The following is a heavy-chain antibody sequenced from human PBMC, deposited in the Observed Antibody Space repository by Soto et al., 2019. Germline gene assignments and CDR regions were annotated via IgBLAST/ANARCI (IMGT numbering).Heavy chain of an antibody. D-gene: IGHD3-10*01. J-gene: IGHJ6*02. V-gene: IGHV5-51*01. CDR1: GYSFTSYW. CDR3: ARLSSGSSLPHRYYYSYYGMDV. CDR2: IYPGDSDT. Sequence: GESLKVTGKGSGYSFTSYWNGWVRQMPGKGLEWMGIIYPGDSDTRYSPSFQGQVTISADKSISTAYLQWSSLKASDTAMYYCARLSSGSSLPHRYYYSYYGMDVWGQGTTVTVSS.